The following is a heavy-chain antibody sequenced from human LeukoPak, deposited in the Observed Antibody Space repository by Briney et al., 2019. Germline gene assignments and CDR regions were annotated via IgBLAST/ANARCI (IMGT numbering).Heavy chain of an antibody. Sequence: SETLSLTCAVYGGSFSGYYWSWIRQPPGKGLEWIGEINHSGSTNYNPSLKSRVTISVDTSKNQFSLKLSSVTAADTAVYYCASGAFRLPLDYWGQGTLVTVSS. CDR2: INHSGST. J-gene: IGHJ4*02. CDR1: GGSFSGYY. D-gene: IGHD5-12*01. CDR3: ASGAFRLPLDY. V-gene: IGHV4-34*01.